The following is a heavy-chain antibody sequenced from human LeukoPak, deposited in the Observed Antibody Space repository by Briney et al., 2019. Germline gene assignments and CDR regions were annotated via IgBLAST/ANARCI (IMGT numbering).Heavy chain of an antibody. J-gene: IGHJ4*02. D-gene: IGHD2-2*01. Sequence: PGGSLRLSCAASGFTFSSYAMSWVRQAPGKGLEWVSAISGSGGSTYYADSVKGRFTISRDNSKNTLYLQMNSLRAEDTAVYYCAKTGGSLGYCSSTSCYRDIYFDYWGQGTLVTVSS. CDR3: AKTGGSLGYCSSTSCYRDIYFDY. V-gene: IGHV3-23*01. CDR1: GFTFSSYA. CDR2: ISGSGGST.